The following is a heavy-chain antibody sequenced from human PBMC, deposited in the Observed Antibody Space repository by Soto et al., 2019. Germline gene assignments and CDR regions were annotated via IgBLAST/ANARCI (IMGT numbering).Heavy chain of an antibody. J-gene: IGHJ4*02. CDR3: ARTGWDNDIDY. CDR2: ISYDGSNK. CDR1: GFTLSSYA. V-gene: IGHV3-30-3*01. D-gene: IGHD1-26*01. Sequence: QVQLVESGGGVVQPGRSLRLSCAASGFTLSSYAMHWVRQAPGKGLEWVAVISYDGSNKYYADSVKGRFTISRDNSKNTLYLQMNSLRAEDTAVYYCARTGWDNDIDYWGQGTLVTVSS.